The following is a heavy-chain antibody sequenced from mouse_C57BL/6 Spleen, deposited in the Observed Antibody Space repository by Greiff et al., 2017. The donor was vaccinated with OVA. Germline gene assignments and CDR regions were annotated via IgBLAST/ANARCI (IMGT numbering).Heavy chain of an antibody. J-gene: IGHJ1*03. Sequence: VQLQQSGAELVRPGASVTLSCKASGYTFTDYEMNWVKQTPVHGLEWIGAIDPETGGTAYNQKFKGKAILTADKSSSTAYMELRSLTSEDSAVYYCTLLPTERYFGVWGTGTTVTVSS. CDR1: GYTFTDYE. V-gene: IGHV1-15*01. CDR3: TLLPTERYFGV. CDR2: IDPETGGT. D-gene: IGHD1-1*01.